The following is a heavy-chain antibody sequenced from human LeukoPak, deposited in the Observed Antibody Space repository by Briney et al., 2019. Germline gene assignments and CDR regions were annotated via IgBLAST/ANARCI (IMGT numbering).Heavy chain of an antibody. Sequence: GGSLRLSCAASGFTVSSNYMSWVRQAPGKGLEWVSVIYSGGSTYYADSVKGRFTISRDNAKNSLFLQMNSLRVEDTAVYYCSGGSRFVDYWGQGTLVTVSS. D-gene: IGHD3-16*01. CDR1: GFTVSSNY. V-gene: IGHV3-53*01. CDR3: SGGSRFVDY. J-gene: IGHJ4*02. CDR2: IYSGGST.